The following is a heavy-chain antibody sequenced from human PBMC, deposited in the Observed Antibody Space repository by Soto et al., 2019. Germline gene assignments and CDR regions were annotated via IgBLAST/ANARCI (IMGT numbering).Heavy chain of an antibody. Sequence: GASVKVSCKASGYTFTSYGISWVRQAPGQGLEWMGWISAYNGNTNYAQKLQGRVTMTTDTSTSTAYMELRSLRSDDTAVYYCALGYSGYDEIPRWPDYWGQGTLVTVSS. CDR3: ALGYSGYDEIPRWPDY. D-gene: IGHD5-12*01. V-gene: IGHV1-18*01. CDR2: ISAYNGNT. J-gene: IGHJ4*02. CDR1: GYTFTSYG.